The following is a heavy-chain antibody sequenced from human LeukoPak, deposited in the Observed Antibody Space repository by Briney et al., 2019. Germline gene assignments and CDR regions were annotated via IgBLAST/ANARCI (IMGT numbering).Heavy chain of an antibody. D-gene: IGHD3-22*01. CDR3: ARGPYYYDSRGGYYFDY. J-gene: IGHJ4*02. Sequence: GGSLRLSCAASGFTFSSYGMHWVRQAPGKGLEWVAVIWYDGSNKYYADSVKGRFTISRDNSKNTLYLQMNSLRAEDTAVYYCARGPYYYDSRGGYYFDYWGQGTLVTVSS. CDR1: GFTFSSYG. CDR2: IWYDGSNK. V-gene: IGHV3-33*01.